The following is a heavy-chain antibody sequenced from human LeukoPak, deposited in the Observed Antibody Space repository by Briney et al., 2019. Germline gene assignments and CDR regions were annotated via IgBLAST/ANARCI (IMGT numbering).Heavy chain of an antibody. V-gene: IGHV4-39*07. Sequence: SETLSLTCTVSGGSISASSYYWGWFRQPPGKGLEWIGSIYYSGSTYYNPSLKSRVTISVDTSKNQFSLRLSSVTAADTAVYYCASDSSGYYAFDYWGQGTLVTVSS. J-gene: IGHJ4*02. D-gene: IGHD3-22*01. CDR1: GGSISASSYY. CDR3: ASDSSGYYAFDY. CDR2: IYYSGST.